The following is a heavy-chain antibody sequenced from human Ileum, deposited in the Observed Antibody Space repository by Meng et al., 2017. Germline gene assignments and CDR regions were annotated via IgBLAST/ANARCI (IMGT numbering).Heavy chain of an antibody. CDR3: ARGGPWFDP. CDR2: INHCENT. J-gene: IGHJ5*02. V-gene: IGHV4-34*01. Sequence: SDYDRRGTRQAPGKGLECRGEINHCENTNYTPSLKSRVTISVDTSKNQFSLKLSSVTAADTAVYYWARGGPWFDPWGQGTLVTVSS. CDR1: SDYD.